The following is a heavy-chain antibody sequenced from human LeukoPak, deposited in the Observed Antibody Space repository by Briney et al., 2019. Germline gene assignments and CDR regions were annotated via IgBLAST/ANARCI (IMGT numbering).Heavy chain of an antibody. J-gene: IGHJ4*02. CDR3: AKDYSSTIRGADY. CDR1: GFTFDDYA. V-gene: IGHV3-9*01. D-gene: IGHD2-2*01. Sequence: QTGGSLRLSCAASGFTFDDYAMHWVRQAPGKGLEWVSGISWNSVSIGYADSVKGRFTISRDNAKNSLYLQMNSLRGEDTALYYCAKDYSSTIRGADYWGQGTLVTVSS. CDR2: ISWNSVSI.